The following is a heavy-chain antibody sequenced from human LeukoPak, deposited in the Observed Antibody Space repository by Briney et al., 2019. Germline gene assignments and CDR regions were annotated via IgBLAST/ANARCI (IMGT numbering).Heavy chain of an antibody. CDR2: IYYSGST. D-gene: IGHD6-6*01. CDR3: ARLGASAFDY. Sequence: PSETLSLTCAVYGGSFSGYYWSWIRQPPGKGLEWIGSIYYSGSTYYNPSLKSRVTISVDTSKNQFSLKLSSVTAADTAVYYCARLGASAFDYWGQGTLVTVSS. V-gene: IGHV4-34*01. CDR1: GGSFSGYY. J-gene: IGHJ4*02.